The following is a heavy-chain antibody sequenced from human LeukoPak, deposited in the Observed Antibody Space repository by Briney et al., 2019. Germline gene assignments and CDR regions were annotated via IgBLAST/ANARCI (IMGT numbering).Heavy chain of an antibody. CDR3: AAYSSGSPTPDF. Sequence: PGGSLRLSCAASGFTVSGNYMGWVRRAPGKGLEWVSVIYSSGSTYYADSVKGRFTISRDNSKNTLYLQMNSLRAEDTAVYYCAAYSSGSPTPDFWGQGTLVTVSS. D-gene: IGHD3-22*01. CDR1: GFTVSGNY. V-gene: IGHV3-66*01. CDR2: IYSSGST. J-gene: IGHJ4*02.